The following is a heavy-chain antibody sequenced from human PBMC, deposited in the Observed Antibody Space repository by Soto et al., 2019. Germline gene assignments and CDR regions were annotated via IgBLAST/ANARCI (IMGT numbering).Heavy chain of an antibody. CDR2: IYYSGST. J-gene: IGHJ6*03. Sequence: SETLSLTCTVSGGSISSSSYYWGWIRQPPGKGLEWIGSIYYSGSTYYNPSLKSRVTISVDTSKNQFSLKLSSVTAADTAVYYCANLAVVTGTTDYYYMDVWGKGTTVTVSS. CDR1: GGSISSSSYY. D-gene: IGHD1-20*01. CDR3: ANLAVVTGTTDYYYMDV. V-gene: IGHV4-39*01.